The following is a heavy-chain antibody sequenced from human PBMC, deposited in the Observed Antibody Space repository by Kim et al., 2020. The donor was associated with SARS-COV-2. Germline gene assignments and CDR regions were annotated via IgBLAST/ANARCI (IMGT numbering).Heavy chain of an antibody. Sequence: GGSLRLSCAVSGFTFSNAWMSWVRQAPGKGLEWVGRIKSKTDGGTTDYAAPVKGRFTISRDDSKNTLYLQMNSLKTEDTAVYYCTTDLTMVRGKGADYWGQGTLVTVSS. V-gene: IGHV3-15*01. CDR3: TTDLTMVRGKGADY. CDR1: GFTFSNAW. CDR2: IKSKTDGGTT. J-gene: IGHJ4*02. D-gene: IGHD3-10*01.